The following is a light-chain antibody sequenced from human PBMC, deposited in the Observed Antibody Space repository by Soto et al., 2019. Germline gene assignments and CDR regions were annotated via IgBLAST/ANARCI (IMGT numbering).Light chain of an antibody. Sequence: QSALTQPASVSGSPGQSITISCTGTSSDVGGYVYVSWYQQHPGKAPKLMIYDVSNRPSGVSNRFSGSKSGNTASLTISGPQAEDEADYYCSSYTGSSTLVFGTGTKLTVL. CDR2: DVS. CDR3: SSYTGSSTLV. CDR1: SSDVGGYVY. V-gene: IGLV2-14*03. J-gene: IGLJ1*01.